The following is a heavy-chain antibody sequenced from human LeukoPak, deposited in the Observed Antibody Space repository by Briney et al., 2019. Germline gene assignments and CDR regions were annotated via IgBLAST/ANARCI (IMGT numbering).Heavy chain of an antibody. CDR3: ARDIVVVPAAIPRSWFDP. J-gene: IGHJ5*02. Sequence: ASVKVSCKASGGTFSSYAISWVRQAPGQGLEWIGGIIPIFGTANYAQKFQGRVTITADESTSTAYVELSSLRSEDTAVYYCARDIVVVPAAIPRSWFDPWGQGTLVTVSS. CDR2: IIPIFGTA. CDR1: GGTFSSYA. D-gene: IGHD2-2*01. V-gene: IGHV1-69*13.